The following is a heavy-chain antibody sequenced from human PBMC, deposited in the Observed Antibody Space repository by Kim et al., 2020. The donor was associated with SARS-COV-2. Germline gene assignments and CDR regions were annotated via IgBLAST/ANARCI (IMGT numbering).Heavy chain of an antibody. V-gene: IGHV3-23*01. Sequence: DSVKGRFTISRDNSKNTLYLQMNSLRAEDTAVYYCAKDSSSYGSSWGFDYWGQGTLVTVSS. D-gene: IGHD6-13*01. CDR3: AKDSSSYGSSWGFDY. J-gene: IGHJ4*02.